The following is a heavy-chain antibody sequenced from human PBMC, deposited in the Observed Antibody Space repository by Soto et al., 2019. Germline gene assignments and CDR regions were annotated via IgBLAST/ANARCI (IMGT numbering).Heavy chain of an antibody. V-gene: IGHV5-10-1*01. D-gene: IGHD5-18*01. CDR1: GYSFAGYW. J-gene: IGHJ4*02. CDR3: ARQIYASDTGPNFQDYFDS. CDR2: IDPSDSQT. Sequence: GESLKISCKGSGYSFAGYWITWVRQKPGKGLEWMGRIDPSDSQTYYSPSFRGHVTISVTKSITTVFLQWSSLRASDTAMYYCARQIYASDTGPNFQDYFDSWGQGAPVTVSS.